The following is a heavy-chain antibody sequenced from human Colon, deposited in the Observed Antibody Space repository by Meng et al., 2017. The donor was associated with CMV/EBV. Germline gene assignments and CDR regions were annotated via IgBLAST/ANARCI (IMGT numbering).Heavy chain of an antibody. J-gene: IGHJ4*02. D-gene: IGHD3-10*01. CDR1: GFTFEDYT. CDR2: ISWDGGDT. CDR3: GKDLGGHYDY. Sequence: GESLKISCAASGFTFEDYTMQWVRQAPGKGLEWVSLISWDGGDTYYADSVKGRFTISRDNRKNSLYLQMNSLRTEDTALYYCGKDLGGHYDYWGQGTLVTV. V-gene: IGHV3-43*01.